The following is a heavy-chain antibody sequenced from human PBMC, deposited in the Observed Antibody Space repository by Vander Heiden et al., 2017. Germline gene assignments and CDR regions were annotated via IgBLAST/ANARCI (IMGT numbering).Heavy chain of an antibody. CDR2: ISWNGGSV. CDR3: AKVRGAFSDAFDV. V-gene: IGHV3-9*01. J-gene: IGHJ3*01. Sequence: EVQLVASGGGLVQPGRSLRLSCAASGFTFDDYAMQWVRQAPGKGLEWVSGISWNGGSVVYADSVKGRFTMSRDNAKNSLYLQMNSLRAEDTALYFCAKVRGAFSDAFDVWGHGTMVTISS. D-gene: IGHD1-26*01. CDR1: GFTFDDYA.